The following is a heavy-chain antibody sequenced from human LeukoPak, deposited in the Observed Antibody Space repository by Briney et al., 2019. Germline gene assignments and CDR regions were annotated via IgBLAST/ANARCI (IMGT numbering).Heavy chain of an antibody. V-gene: IGHV1-18*01. J-gene: IGHJ6*03. CDR2: ISAYNGNT. D-gene: IGHD5-12*01. CDR1: GYTFTSYG. Sequence: ASVKVSCKASGYTFTSYGISWVRQAPGQGLEWMGWISAYNGNTNYAQKLQGRVTMTTDTSTSTAYMELRSLRSDDTAVYYCARVASGYSGDYYYYYMDVWGKETTVTVSS. CDR3: ARVASGYSGDYYYYYMDV.